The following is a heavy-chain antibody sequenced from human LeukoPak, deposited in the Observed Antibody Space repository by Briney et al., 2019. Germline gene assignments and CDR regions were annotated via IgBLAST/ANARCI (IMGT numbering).Heavy chain of an antibody. CDR3: ARETTYDSSGYYYPDY. CDR1: GFTFDDYG. D-gene: IGHD3-22*01. Sequence: RTGGSLRLSCAAPGFTFDDYGMSWVRQAPGKGLEWVSGINWNGGSTGYADSVKGRFTISRDNAKNSLYLQMNSLRAEDTALYYCARETTYDSSGYYYPDYWGQGTLVTVSS. V-gene: IGHV3-20*04. CDR2: INWNGGST. J-gene: IGHJ4*02.